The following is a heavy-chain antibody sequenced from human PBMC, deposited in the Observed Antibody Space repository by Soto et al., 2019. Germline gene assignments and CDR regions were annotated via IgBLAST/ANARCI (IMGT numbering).Heavy chain of an antibody. Sequence: QVQLQESGPGLVKPSETLSLTCTVSDGSFTSDYWSWIRQPPGKGLQWIGYIYYNGTTNYNPSLKSRLTISQDTAKGQISLELTSLTDADTAVYYCASHSGVAALGGLDHWGQGTLVTVSS. CDR1: DGSFTSDY. J-gene: IGHJ4*02. CDR2: IYYNGTT. D-gene: IGHD2-8*01. CDR3: ASHSGVAALGGLDH. V-gene: IGHV4-59*08.